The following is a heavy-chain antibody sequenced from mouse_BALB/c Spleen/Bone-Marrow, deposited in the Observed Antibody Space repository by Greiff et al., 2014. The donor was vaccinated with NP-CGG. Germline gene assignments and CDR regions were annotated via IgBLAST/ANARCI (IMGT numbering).Heavy chain of an antibody. D-gene: IGHD4-1*01. CDR3: TRGGNWEDFDY. Sequence: EVKVVESGGGLVQPGGSRELSCAASGFTFSSFGMHWVRQAPEKGLEWIAYISSDSGAIFYADTVKGRFTISRDNPKNTLFLQMTSLRSEDTAIYFCTRGGNWEDFDYWGQGTTLTVSS. J-gene: IGHJ2*01. CDR2: ISSDSGAI. V-gene: IGHV5-17*02. CDR1: GFTFSSFG.